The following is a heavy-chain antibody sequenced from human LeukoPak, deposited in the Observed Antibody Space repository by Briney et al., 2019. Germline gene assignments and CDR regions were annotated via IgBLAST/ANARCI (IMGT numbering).Heavy chain of an antibody. CDR2: MYYSGST. CDR3: ARATRAARHFDY. Sequence: KPSETLSLTCTVSGGSISSSDYYWGWIRQPPGKGLEWIVSMYYSGSTYNNPSLKSRVTISVDTSKNQFSLKLSSVTAADTAVYYCARATRAARHFDYWGQGTLVTVSS. CDR1: GGSISSSDYY. V-gene: IGHV4-39*07. D-gene: IGHD6-6*01. J-gene: IGHJ4*02.